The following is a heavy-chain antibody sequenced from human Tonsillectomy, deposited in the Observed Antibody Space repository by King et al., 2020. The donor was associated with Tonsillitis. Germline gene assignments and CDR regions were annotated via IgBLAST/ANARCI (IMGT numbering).Heavy chain of an antibody. D-gene: IGHD3-22*01. CDR2: INSDGTST. V-gene: IGHV3-74*01. CDR1: GFTFSNYL. CDR3: VRVFRGYDIRFAAES. Sequence: VQLVESGGGLVQPGGSLRLSCAASGFTFSNYLFHWVRQAPGKGLVWVARINSDGTSTGYADSVRGRFTISRDNAKNTLYLQMNGLRVEDTAVYSCVRVFRGYDIRFAAESGGQGTLVTVSS. J-gene: IGHJ4*02.